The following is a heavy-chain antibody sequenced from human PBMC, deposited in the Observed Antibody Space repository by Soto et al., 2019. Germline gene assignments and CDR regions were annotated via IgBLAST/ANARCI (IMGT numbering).Heavy chain of an antibody. J-gene: IGHJ6*02. Sequence: QGQLVQSGAEVKKPGASVKVSCKASGYTFTRYGISWVRQAPGQGLEWMGWISGYNGDTKYAQKFQGRVTMTVDTSTPTAYMELRRLTSDARAVYYCAKNGQPPYYYYGMDVWGQGTTVTVSS. CDR3: AKNGQPPYYYYGMDV. CDR2: ISGYNGDT. D-gene: IGHD2-8*01. CDR1: GYTFTRYG. V-gene: IGHV1-18*01.